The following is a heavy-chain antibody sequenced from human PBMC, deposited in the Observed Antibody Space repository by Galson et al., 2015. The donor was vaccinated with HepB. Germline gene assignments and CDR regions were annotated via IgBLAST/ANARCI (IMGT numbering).Heavy chain of an antibody. D-gene: IGHD6-19*01. CDR1: GFNFNIFA. CDR2: ISGSGHIT. Sequence: SLRLSCATSGFNFNIFAMSWVRQAPGKGLEWVSAISGSGHITYYSDSVKGRFTISRDISKNTLYLQMNSLRAEDTAVYYCAKDKSPTSGWYPDAFHVWGQGTMVTVSS. CDR3: AKDKSPTSGWYPDAFHV. J-gene: IGHJ3*01. V-gene: IGHV3-23*01.